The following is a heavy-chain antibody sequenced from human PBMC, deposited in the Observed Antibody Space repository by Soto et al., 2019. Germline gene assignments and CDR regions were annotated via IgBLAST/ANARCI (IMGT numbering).Heavy chain of an antibody. CDR3: AREYSSALKTSDY. J-gene: IGHJ4*02. CDR2: ISDIGGNT. V-gene: IGHV3-23*01. Sequence: EVQLLESGGGLVQPGGSLRLSCAASGFTFSNYAMSWVRQAPGKGLEWVSGISDIGGNTYYEDSVKGRFTISRDNSKNTLFLQMNSLRAEDTAVYYCAREYSSALKTSDYWGQGTLVTVSS. D-gene: IGHD3-22*01. CDR1: GFTFSNYA.